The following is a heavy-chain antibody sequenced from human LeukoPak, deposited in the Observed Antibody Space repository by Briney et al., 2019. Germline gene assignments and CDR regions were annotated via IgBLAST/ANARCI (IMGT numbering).Heavy chain of an antibody. V-gene: IGHV7-4-1*02. CDR2: INTNTGNP. CDR1: GYTFTGYY. CDR3: ARKGPNYYYYYMDV. Sequence: ASVKVSCKASGYTFTGYYMHWVRQAPGHGLEWMGWINTNTGNPTYAQGFTGRFVFSLDTSVSTAYLQISSLKAEDTAVYYCARKGPNYYYYYMDVWGKGTTVTVSS. J-gene: IGHJ6*03.